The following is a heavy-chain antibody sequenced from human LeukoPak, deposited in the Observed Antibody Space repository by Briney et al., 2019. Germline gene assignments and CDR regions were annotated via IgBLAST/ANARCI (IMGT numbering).Heavy chain of an antibody. CDR2: IYSGGST. V-gene: IGHV3-53*01. CDR3: ARDGGYSYGHALDY. D-gene: IGHD5-18*01. CDR1: GFTVSSNY. Sequence: GGSLRLSCAASGFTVSSNYMSWVRQAPGKGLEWVSVIYSGGSTYYADSVKGRFTISRDNSKNTLYLQMNSLRAEDTAVYYCARDGGYSYGHALDYWGQGTLVTVSS. J-gene: IGHJ4*02.